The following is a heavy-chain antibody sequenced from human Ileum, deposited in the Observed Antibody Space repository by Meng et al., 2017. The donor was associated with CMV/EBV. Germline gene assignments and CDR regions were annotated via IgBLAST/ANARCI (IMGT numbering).Heavy chain of an antibody. CDR2: ITPYNGNT. V-gene: IGHV1-18*01. CDR1: GYTFTSYG. D-gene: IGHD1-20*01. Sequence: CKASGYTFTSYGVTWVRQAPGQGLEWMGWITPYNGNTNYAQKLQGRVTMTTDTSTSTAYMDLRSLRSDDTAVYYCARDLTGSKAFDIWGQGTMVTVSS. CDR3: ARDLTGSKAFDI. J-gene: IGHJ3*02.